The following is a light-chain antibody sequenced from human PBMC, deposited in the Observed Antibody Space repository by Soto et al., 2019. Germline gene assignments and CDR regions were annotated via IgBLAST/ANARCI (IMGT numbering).Light chain of an antibody. CDR1: SSNIGATYD. Sequence: QSVLTQPPSVSGAPGQRVSVSCTGSSSNIGATYDVHWYRQLPGTAPKLLIYGNDNRPSGVPDRFSGSKSGISASLAITGLQAEDEADYYCQSYDSNLSGYVFGTGTKLTVL. CDR2: GND. V-gene: IGLV1-40*01. CDR3: QSYDSNLSGYV. J-gene: IGLJ1*01.